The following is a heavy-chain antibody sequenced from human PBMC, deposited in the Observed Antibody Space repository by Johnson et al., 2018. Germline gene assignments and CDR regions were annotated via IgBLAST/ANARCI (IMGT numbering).Heavy chain of an antibody. D-gene: IGHD1-7*01. CDR3: ARVPITGTSDAFDI. J-gene: IGHJ3*02. V-gene: IGHV3-21*01. CDR1: GFTFSSYR. CDR2: ISSSSSYI. Sequence: VQLVESGGGLVKXGGSXRLXCAASGFTFSSYRMNWVRQAPGKGLEWVSSISSSSSYIYYADSVKGRFTISRDNAKNSLYLQMNSLRAGDKAVYCCARVPITGTSDAFDIWGQGTMVTVSS.